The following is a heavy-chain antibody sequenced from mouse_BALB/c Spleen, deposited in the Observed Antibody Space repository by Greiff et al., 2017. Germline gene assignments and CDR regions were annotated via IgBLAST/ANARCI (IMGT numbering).Heavy chain of an antibody. J-gene: IGHJ3*01. CDR2: IDPANGNT. CDR1: GFNIKDTY. D-gene: IGHD2-1*01. V-gene: IGHV14-3*02. CDR3: ARGNYPGSAWFAY. Sequence: EVQLQQSGAELVKPGASVKLSCTASGFNIKDTYMHWVKQRPEQGLEWIGRIDPANGNTKYDPKFQGKATITADTSSNTAYLQLSSLTSEDTAVYYCARGNYPGSAWFAYWGQGTLVTVSA.